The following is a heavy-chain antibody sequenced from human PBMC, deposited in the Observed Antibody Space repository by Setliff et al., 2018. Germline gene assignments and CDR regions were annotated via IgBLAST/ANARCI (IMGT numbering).Heavy chain of an antibody. J-gene: IGHJ4*02. V-gene: IGHV5-51*01. D-gene: IGHD6-13*01. CDR1: GYSFTSYW. CDR2: IYPGDSDT. CDR3: ARRGMSSSWFQGYFDY. Sequence: GESLKISCKGSGYSFTSYWIGWVRQMPGKGLEWMGIIYPGDSDTRYSPSFQGQVTISADKSISTAYLQWSSLKASDTAMYYCARRGMSSSWFQGYFDYWGQGTLVTVS.